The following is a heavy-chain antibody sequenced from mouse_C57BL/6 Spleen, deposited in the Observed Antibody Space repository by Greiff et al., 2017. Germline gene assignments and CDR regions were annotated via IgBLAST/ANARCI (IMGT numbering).Heavy chain of an antibody. D-gene: IGHD1-1*01. CDR2: INPNNGGT. Sequence: VQLQQSGPELVKPGASVKLSCKASGYTFTDYYMHWVKQSHGKSLEWIGDINPNNGGTSYNQKFKGKATLTVDKSSSTAYMELRSLTSEDSAVYYCAPYGRAGDYWGQGTTLTVSS. J-gene: IGHJ2*01. CDR1: GYTFTDYY. CDR3: APYGRAGDY. V-gene: IGHV1-26*01.